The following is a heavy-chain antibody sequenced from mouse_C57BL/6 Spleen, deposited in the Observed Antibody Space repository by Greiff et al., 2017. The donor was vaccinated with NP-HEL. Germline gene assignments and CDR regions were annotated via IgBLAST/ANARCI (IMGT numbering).Heavy chain of an antibody. D-gene: IGHD1-1*01. CDR3: ARGDYGSSYYAMDY. J-gene: IGHJ4*01. Sequence: VQLQQSGPKLVKPGASVKLSCKASGYTFTSYDINWVKQRPGQGLEWIGWIYPRDGSTKYNEKFKGKATLTVDTSSSTAYMELHSLTSEDSAVYFCARGDYGSSYYAMDYWGQGTSVTVSS. CDR1: GYTFTSYD. CDR2: IYPRDGST. V-gene: IGHV1-85*01.